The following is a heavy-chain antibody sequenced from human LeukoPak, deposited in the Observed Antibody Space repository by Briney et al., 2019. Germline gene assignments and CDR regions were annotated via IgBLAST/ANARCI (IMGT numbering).Heavy chain of an antibody. CDR3: ARSTVVIPVDMEGAFDI. CDR2: LNPSGGST. J-gene: IGHJ3*02. CDR1: GFTFTTYY. D-gene: IGHD2-2*01. V-gene: IGHV1-46*01. Sequence: ASVKVSCKTSGFTFTTYYIHWVRQAPGQGLDWMGILNPSGGSTTYAQKFQGRVSMTRDTSTSTVYMELSSLRSGDTAVYYCARSTVVIPVDMEGAFDIWGQGTVVTVSS.